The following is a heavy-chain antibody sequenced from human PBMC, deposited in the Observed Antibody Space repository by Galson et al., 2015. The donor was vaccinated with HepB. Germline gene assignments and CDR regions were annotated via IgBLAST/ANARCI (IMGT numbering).Heavy chain of an antibody. D-gene: IGHD1-26*01. V-gene: IGHV3-53*01. CDR2: IYSGGST. J-gene: IGHJ3*02. Sequence: SLRLSCAASGFTVSSNYMSWVRQAPGKGLEWVSVIYSGGSTYYADSVKGRFTISRDNSKNTLYLQMDNLRAEDTAVYYCARGGGVGAIGADAFDIWGQGTMVTVSS. CDR3: ARGGGVGAIGADAFDI. CDR1: GFTVSSNY.